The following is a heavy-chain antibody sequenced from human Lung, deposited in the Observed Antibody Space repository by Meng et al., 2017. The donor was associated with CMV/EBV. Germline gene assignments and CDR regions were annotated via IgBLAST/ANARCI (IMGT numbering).Heavy chain of an antibody. CDR3: ARDGEYYGSGSDF. CDR2: IYYSGST. D-gene: IGHD3-10*01. CDR1: GGSIRSSTYY. Sequence: LXCTVSGGSIRSSTYYWGWIRQPPGKGLEWIGSIYYSGSTHYNPSLESRVTMSVDASKNQFSLKLSSVTAADTAVYYCARDGEYYGSGSDFWGQGXLVTVSS. V-gene: IGHV4-39*07. J-gene: IGHJ4*02.